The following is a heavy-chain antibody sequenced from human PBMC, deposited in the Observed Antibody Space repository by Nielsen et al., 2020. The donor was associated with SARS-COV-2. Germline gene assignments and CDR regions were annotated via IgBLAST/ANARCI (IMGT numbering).Heavy chain of an antibody. Sequence: SETLSLTCAVSGCSVSSNDWWTWVRPSPGQGLEWIAEVSHSGRINYNLSLKSRVTLSMDKSKRQFSLRLTSVSAADTAVYFCARGDLVVVPSPILGLGPFFYYFYLDVWGKGTTVIVSS. CDR3: ARGDLVVVPSPILGLGPFFYYFYLDV. D-gene: IGHD2-2*01. V-gene: IGHV4-4*02. CDR2: VSHSGRI. CDR1: GCSVSSNDW. J-gene: IGHJ6*03.